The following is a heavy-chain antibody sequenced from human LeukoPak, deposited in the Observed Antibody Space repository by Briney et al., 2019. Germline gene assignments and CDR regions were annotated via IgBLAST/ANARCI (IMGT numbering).Heavy chain of an antibody. Sequence: GGSLRLSCAASGFTFSSYEMSWVRQAPGKGLEWVSYISSSGSTIYYADSVKGRFTISRDNAKNSLYLQMNSLRAEDTAVYYCARVHYYDSSGYYLDYWGQGTLVTVSS. CDR1: GFTFSSYE. J-gene: IGHJ4*02. CDR3: ARVHYYDSSGYYLDY. D-gene: IGHD3-22*01. V-gene: IGHV3-48*03. CDR2: ISSSGSTI.